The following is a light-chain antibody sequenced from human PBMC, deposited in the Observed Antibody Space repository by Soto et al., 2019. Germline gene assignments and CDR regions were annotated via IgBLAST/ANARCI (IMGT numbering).Light chain of an antibody. V-gene: IGKV3-15*01. CDR3: QHYNNWPLLT. CDR1: QSAGTK. J-gene: IGKJ4*01. CDR2: AAS. Sequence: EIVMTQSPATLSVSPGERATLSCRASQSAGTKLAWYQQKPGQAPRLLIYAASTRATGIPVRFSGSGSGTEFTLPISSLQSEDFAVYYCQHYNNWPLLTFGGGTKVEIK.